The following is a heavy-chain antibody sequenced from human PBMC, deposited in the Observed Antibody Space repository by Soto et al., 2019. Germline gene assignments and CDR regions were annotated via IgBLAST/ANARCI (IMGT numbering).Heavy chain of an antibody. D-gene: IGHD6-13*01. V-gene: IGHV5-51*01. J-gene: IGHJ4*02. Sequence: EVQLVQSGAEVKKPGASLKISCKAFRYSFTDYWIGWVRQMPGKGLEWMGFIYPGDSDTRYSPSFQGQVTISADKSISTAYLQWSSLKASDSAIYFCASHTNSWYYFDHWGQGTVVTVSS. CDR3: ASHTNSWYYFDH. CDR1: RYSFTDYW. CDR2: IYPGDSDT.